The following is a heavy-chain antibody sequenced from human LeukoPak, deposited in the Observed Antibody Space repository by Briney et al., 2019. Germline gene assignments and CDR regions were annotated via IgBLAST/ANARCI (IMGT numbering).Heavy chain of an antibody. CDR3: ARGLYDFWSGYYSNWFDP. CDR2: INHSGST. J-gene: IGHJ5*02. V-gene: IGHV4-34*01. Sequence: SETLSLTCAVYGGSFSGYYWSWIRQPPGKGLEWIGEINHSGSTNYNPSLKSRVTISVDTSKNQFSLKLSSVTAADTAVYYCARGLYDFWSGYYSNWFDPWGQGTLVTVSP. CDR1: GGSFSGYY. D-gene: IGHD3-3*01.